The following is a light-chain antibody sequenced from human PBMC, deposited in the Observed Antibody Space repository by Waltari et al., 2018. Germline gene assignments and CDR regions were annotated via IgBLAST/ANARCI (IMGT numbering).Light chain of an antibody. CDR3: SSYAVSNNLL. CDR1: SRDVGGYKY. J-gene: IGLJ2*01. V-gene: IGLV2-8*01. Sequence: QSALTQPPSASGSPGQSVTISCTGTSRDVGGYKYVSWYQQHPGKAPRIIIYEVNRRPPGVPDRFPGSKSGNTASLTVSGLQAEDEADYYCSSYAVSNNLLFGGGTKLTVL. CDR2: EVN.